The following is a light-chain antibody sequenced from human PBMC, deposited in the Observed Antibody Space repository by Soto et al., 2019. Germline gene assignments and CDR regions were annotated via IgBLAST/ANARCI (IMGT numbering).Light chain of an antibody. V-gene: IGKV1-5*03. CDR2: KAS. Sequence: DIQMTQSPSTLSASVGDKVTITCRASQSITDRLAWYQQKSGRAPKVLIYKASTLESGVPSRFSASGFGTEFTLTISGLQPDDFATYYCQEYTTSFTWTFGQGTKVEI. J-gene: IGKJ1*01. CDR3: QEYTTSFTWT. CDR1: QSITDR.